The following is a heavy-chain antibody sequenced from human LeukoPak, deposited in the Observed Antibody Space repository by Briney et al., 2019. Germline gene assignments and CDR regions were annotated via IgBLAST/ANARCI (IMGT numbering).Heavy chain of an antibody. J-gene: IGHJ4*02. CDR3: ARDVRNYYDSTAYYVFDY. CDR2: IYHRGST. Sequence: SETLSFTCSVSGYSISSGYYWGWIRQPPGKGLECIGNIYHRGSTYYSPSLKSRVTITMDASKNHFSLKLSSVTAADTAVYYCARDVRNYYDSTAYYVFDYWGQGTLVIVSS. D-gene: IGHD3-22*01. CDR1: GYSISSGYY. V-gene: IGHV4-38-2*02.